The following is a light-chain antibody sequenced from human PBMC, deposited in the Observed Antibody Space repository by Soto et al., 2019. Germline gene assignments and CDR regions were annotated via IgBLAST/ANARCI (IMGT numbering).Light chain of an antibody. CDR3: ASCGGSDNLL. CDR1: SSDVGSCNY. Sequence: QSALTQPPSASGSTGQSVIISCTGTSSDVGSCNYVSWYQQHPGKAPKLLLYEVTKRPSGVPDRFSGSRSGNTASLTVSGLQAEDEGDYYCASCGGSDNLLFGGGTKLTVL. CDR2: EVT. J-gene: IGLJ2*01. V-gene: IGLV2-8*01.